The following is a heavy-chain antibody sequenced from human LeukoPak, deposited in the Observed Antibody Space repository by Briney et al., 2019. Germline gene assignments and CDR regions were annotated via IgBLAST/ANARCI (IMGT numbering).Heavy chain of an antibody. V-gene: IGHV3-7*01. J-gene: IGHJ4*02. CDR3: TRVKVEWLLLHPNFDY. D-gene: IGHD3-3*01. CDR1: GFTFSSYW. Sequence: GGSLRLSYAASGFTFSSYWMSWVRQAPGKGLEWVANIKQDGSEQYYVDSVKGRFTISRDNAKNSLYLQMNSLRAEDTAVYYCTRVKVEWLLLHPNFDYWGQGALVTVSS. CDR2: IKQDGSEQ.